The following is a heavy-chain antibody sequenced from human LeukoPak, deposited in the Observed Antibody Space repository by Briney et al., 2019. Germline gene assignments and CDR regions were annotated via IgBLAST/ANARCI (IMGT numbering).Heavy chain of an antibody. D-gene: IGHD2-2*01. CDR1: GGSISSYY. Sequence: SGTLSLTCTVSGGSISSYYWSWIRQPPGKGLEWIGYIYYSGSTNNNPSLKSRVTISVDTSKNQFSLKLSSVTAADTAVYYCARQGYCSSTSCYSRGWFDPWGQGTLVTVSS. CDR2: IYYSGST. J-gene: IGHJ5*02. V-gene: IGHV4-59*08. CDR3: ARQGYCSSTSCYSRGWFDP.